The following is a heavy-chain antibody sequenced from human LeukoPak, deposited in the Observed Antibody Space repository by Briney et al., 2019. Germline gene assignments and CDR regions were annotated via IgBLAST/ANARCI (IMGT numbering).Heavy chain of an antibody. CDR1: GFSISSGYY. Sequence: SETLSLTCAVSGFSISSGYYWGWIRQPPGKGLEWIGSIYHSGSTYYNPSLKSRVTISVDTSKNQFSLKLSSVTAADTAVYYCERHAMVRGVMSAFDIWGQGTMVTVPS. CDR3: ERHAMVRGVMSAFDI. CDR2: IYHSGST. J-gene: IGHJ3*02. D-gene: IGHD3-10*01. V-gene: IGHV4-38-2*01.